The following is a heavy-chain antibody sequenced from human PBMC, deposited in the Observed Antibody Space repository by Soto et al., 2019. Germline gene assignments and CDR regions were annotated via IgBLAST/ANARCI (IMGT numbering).Heavy chain of an antibody. CDR3: ARGYSSSWFSDY. CDR1: GGTFSSYT. CDR2: IIPILGIA. J-gene: IGHJ4*02. V-gene: IGHV1-69*02. Sequence: GASVKVSCKASGGTFSSYTISWVRQAPGQGLEWMGRIIPILGIANYAQKFQGRVTITADKSTSTAYMELSRLRSDDTAVYYCARGYSSSWFSDYWGQGTLVTVSS. D-gene: IGHD6-13*01.